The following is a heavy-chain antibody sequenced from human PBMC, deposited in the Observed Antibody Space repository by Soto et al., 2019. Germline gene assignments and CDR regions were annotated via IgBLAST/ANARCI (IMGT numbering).Heavy chain of an antibody. J-gene: IGHJ5*02. V-gene: IGHV4-30-4*01. Sequence: QVQLQVSGPGLVKPSQTLSLTCTVSGGSISSGDYYWIWIRQPPGKGLEWIGYIYYSGSTYYNPSLKSRVTISVDTTKNQFSLKLSSVTAADTAVYYCARGYDSSGDRFDPWGQGTLVTVSS. CDR3: ARGYDSSGDRFDP. D-gene: IGHD3-22*01. CDR2: IYYSGST. CDR1: GGSISSGDYY.